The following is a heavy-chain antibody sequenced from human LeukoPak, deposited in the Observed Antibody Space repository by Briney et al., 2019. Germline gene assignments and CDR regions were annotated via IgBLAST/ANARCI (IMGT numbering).Heavy chain of an antibody. CDR3: ARDPIAVAGPFDY. J-gene: IGHJ4*02. V-gene: IGHV1-69*13. D-gene: IGHD6-19*01. CDR1: GGTFSSYA. Sequence: ASVKVSCKASGGTFSSYAISWVRQASGQGLEWMGGIIPIFGTANYAQKFQGRVTITADESTSTAYMELSSLRSEDTAVYYCARDPIAVAGPFDYWGQGTLVTVSS. CDR2: IIPIFGTA.